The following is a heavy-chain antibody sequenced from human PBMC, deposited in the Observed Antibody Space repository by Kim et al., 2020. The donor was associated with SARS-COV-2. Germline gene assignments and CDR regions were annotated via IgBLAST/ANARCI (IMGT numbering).Heavy chain of an antibody. Sequence: GGSLRLSCAASGFTFSRHWMHWVRQAPGKGLVWVSRISNDGSTTNYADSVTGRFTISRDNAKNTLYLQMNSLRAEDTAVYYCARVCSGTDCYYNHWGQGTLVTVSP. D-gene: IGHD2-15*01. V-gene: IGHV3-74*01. CDR3: ARVCSGTDCYYNH. CDR2: ISNDGSTT. J-gene: IGHJ5*02. CDR1: GFTFSRHW.